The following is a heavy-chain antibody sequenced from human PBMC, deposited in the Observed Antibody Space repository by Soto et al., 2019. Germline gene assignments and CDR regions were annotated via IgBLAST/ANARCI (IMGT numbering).Heavy chain of an antibody. V-gene: IGHV1-69*01. CDR1: GGTFSSYA. Sequence: QVQLVKSGAEVKKPGSSVKVSCKASGGTFSSYAISWVRQAPGQGLEWMGGIIPIFGTANYAQKFQGRVTITADESTSTAYMELSSLRSEDTAVYYCASEQQLKRSYYYYYGMDVWGQGTTVTVSS. J-gene: IGHJ6*02. D-gene: IGHD6-13*01. CDR3: ASEQQLKRSYYYYYGMDV. CDR2: IIPIFGTA.